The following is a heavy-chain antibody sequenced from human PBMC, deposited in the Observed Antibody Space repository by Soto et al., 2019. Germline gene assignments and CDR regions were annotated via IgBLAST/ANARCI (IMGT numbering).Heavy chain of an antibody. D-gene: IGHD4-17*01. Sequence: PGGSLRLSCAASGFTFSSYAMSWVRQAPGRGLEWVSSISWNSGNLGYADSVKGRFTISRDNAKNSLYLQMNSLRGEDTALYYCAKGASTTVFAFNDYWGQGTLVTVSS. CDR2: ISWNSGNL. CDR1: GFTFSSYA. CDR3: AKGASTTVFAFNDY. V-gene: IGHV3-9*01. J-gene: IGHJ4*02.